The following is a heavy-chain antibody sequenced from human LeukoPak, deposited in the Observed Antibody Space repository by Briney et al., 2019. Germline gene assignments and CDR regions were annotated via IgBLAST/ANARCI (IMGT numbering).Heavy chain of an antibody. Sequence: GGSLRLSCSASGFTFSSYAMHWVRQAPGKGLEYVSSISSPGDKTYYANPVKGRFTISRDNSKNTLYLQMSSLRVEDTAVYYCVKDRYVDYWGQGTLVSVSS. J-gene: IGHJ4*02. V-gene: IGHV3-64D*09. D-gene: IGHD3-16*01. CDR2: ISSPGDKT. CDR3: VKDRYVDY. CDR1: GFTFSSYA.